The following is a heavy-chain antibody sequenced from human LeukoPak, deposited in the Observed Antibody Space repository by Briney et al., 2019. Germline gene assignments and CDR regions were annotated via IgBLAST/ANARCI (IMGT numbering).Heavy chain of an antibody. CDR1: GFTFSNYE. CDR3: ARTLVRGVDYFDY. Sequence: GGSLRLSCAASGFTFSNYEMNWVRQAPGKGLEWVAVISYDGSNKYYADSVKGRFTISRDNSTNTLYLQMNSLRAEDTAVYYCARTLVRGVDYFDYWGQGTLVTVSS. CDR2: ISYDGSNK. J-gene: IGHJ4*02. V-gene: IGHV3-30-3*01. D-gene: IGHD3-10*01.